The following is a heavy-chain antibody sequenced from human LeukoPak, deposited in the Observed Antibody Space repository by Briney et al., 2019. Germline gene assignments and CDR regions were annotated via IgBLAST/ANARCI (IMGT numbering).Heavy chain of an antibody. D-gene: IGHD3-10*01. Sequence: PSETLSLTCAVYGGSFSGYYWSWIRQPPGKGLEWIGEINHSGSTNYNPSLKSRVTISVDTSENQSSLKLTSVTAADTAVYYCAVGELGTKVDYWGQGTLVTVSS. CDR3: AVGELGTKVDY. CDR1: GGSFSGYY. J-gene: IGHJ4*02. V-gene: IGHV4-34*01. CDR2: INHSGST.